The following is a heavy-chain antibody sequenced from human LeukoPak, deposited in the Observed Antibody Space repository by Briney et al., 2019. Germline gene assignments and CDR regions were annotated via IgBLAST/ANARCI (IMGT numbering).Heavy chain of an antibody. J-gene: IGHJ4*02. CDR1: GGSISSSSYY. CDR2: IYYSGST. V-gene: IGHV4-39*01. Sequence: PSETLSLTCTVSGGSISSSSYYWGWIRQPPGKGLEWIGSIYYSGSTYYNPSLKSRVTISVDTSKNQFSLKLSSVTAADTAVYYCASRMYSSSSRLNFDYWGQGTLDTVSS. CDR3: ASRMYSSSSRLNFDY. D-gene: IGHD6-6*01.